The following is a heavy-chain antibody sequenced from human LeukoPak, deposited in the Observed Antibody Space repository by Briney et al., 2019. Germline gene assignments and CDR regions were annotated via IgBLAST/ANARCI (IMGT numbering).Heavy chain of an antibody. CDR1: GGSISSGDYY. CDR2: IYYSGST. J-gene: IGHJ4*02. D-gene: IGHD3-22*01. V-gene: IGHV4-30-4*01. CDR3: ARGLAYYDSSGYYYFDY. Sequence: SETLSLTCTVSGGSISSGDYYWSWIRQPPGKGLEWIGYIYYSGSTYYNPSLKSRVTISVDTSKNQFSPKLSSVTAADTAVYYCARGLAYYDSSGYYYFDYWGQGTLVTVSS.